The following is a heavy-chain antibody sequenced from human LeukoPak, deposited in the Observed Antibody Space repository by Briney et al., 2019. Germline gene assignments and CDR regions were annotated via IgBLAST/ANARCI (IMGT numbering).Heavy chain of an antibody. D-gene: IGHD1-26*01. Sequence: PGGSLRLSCAASGFTFDDYGMSWVRQVPGKGLEWVSGINWNGGITGYADSVKGRFTISRDNAKNTLYLQMNSLRAEDTALYYCARDGSGSYLSWFDPWGQGTLVTVSS. CDR3: ARDGSGSYLSWFDP. CDR1: GFTFDDYG. V-gene: IGHV3-20*04. J-gene: IGHJ5*02. CDR2: INWNGGIT.